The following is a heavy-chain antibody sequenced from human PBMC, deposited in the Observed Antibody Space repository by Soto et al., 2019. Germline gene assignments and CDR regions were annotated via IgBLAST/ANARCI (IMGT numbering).Heavy chain of an antibody. V-gene: IGHV4-31*03. CDR3: ARGGSSSGWFDP. Sequence: SETLSLTCTVSGGSISSGGYYWSWIRQHPGKGLEWIGYIYYSGSTYYNPSLKSRVTISVDTSKNQFSLKLSSVTAADTAVYYCARGGSSSGWFDPWGQGTLVTVSS. CDR2: IYYSGST. J-gene: IGHJ5*02. D-gene: IGHD6-6*01. CDR1: GGSISSGGYY.